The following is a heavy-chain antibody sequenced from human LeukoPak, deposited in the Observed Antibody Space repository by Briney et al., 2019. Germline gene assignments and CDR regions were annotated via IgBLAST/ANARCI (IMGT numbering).Heavy chain of an antibody. CDR1: GFTFNTYG. Sequence: GGSLRLSCAASGFTFNTYGMNWVRQAPGKGLEWVAVLSYDDGSNKYYAVSVKGRITISRDNSKNTLYLQMNSLRAEDTAVYYCAKPLTEYTSYYYYGMDVWGQGTTVTVSS. J-gene: IGHJ6*02. CDR3: AKPLTEYTSYYYYGMDV. D-gene: IGHD1-14*01. CDR2: LSYDDGSNK. V-gene: IGHV3-30*18.